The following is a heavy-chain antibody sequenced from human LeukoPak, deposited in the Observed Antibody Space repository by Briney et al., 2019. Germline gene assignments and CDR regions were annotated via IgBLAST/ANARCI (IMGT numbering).Heavy chain of an antibody. CDR3: ASQALYCSSTSCPVYFQH. J-gene: IGHJ1*01. CDR1: GYSFTSYL. D-gene: IGHD2-2*01. Sequence: GESLKTSCKGSGYSFTSYLIGWVRQMPGKGLEWMGIIYHGYSDTRYRPSFQGPVTISADKSISTAYLQWSSLKASDTAMYYCASQALYCSSTSCPVYFQHWGQGTLVTVSS. CDR2: IYHGYSDT. V-gene: IGHV5-51*01.